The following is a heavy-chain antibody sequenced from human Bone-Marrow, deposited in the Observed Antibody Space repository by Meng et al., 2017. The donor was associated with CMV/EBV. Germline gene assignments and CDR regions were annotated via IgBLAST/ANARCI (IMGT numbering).Heavy chain of an antibody. CDR1: GGTFSSYA. CDR2: IIPIFGTA. V-gene: IGHV1-69*05. D-gene: IGHD2-15*01. Sequence: SVKVSCKASGGTFSSYAISWVRQAPGQGLEWMGGIIPIFGTANYAQKFQGRVTITTDESTSTAYMELSSLRSEDTAVYYCARGYCSGGSCYWNYYYGIDVWGQGTTVTVSS. J-gene: IGHJ6*02. CDR3: ARGYCSGGSCYWNYYYGIDV.